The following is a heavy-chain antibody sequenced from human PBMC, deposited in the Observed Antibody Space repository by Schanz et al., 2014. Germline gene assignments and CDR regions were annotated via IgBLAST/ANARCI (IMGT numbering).Heavy chain of an antibody. V-gene: IGHV3-33*03. Sequence: QVHLVESGGGVVQPGGSLRLSCAASGFTFRTYGMHWVRQVPGKGLEWVAVVCYDGSKKYYADSVKGRFTTSRDNSKNTLHLQMNSLIVEDTAVYYCAKDDAQVSGMDVWGQGTTVTVSS. CDR3: AKDDAQVSGMDV. CDR1: GFTFRTYG. J-gene: IGHJ6*02. CDR2: VCYDGSKK.